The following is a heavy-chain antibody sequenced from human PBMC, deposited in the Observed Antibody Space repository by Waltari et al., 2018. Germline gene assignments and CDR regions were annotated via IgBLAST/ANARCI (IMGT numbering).Heavy chain of an antibody. CDR1: GGSISSYY. J-gene: IGHJ6*02. CDR2: IYYSGST. CDR3: ARVLRFLEGMDV. D-gene: IGHD3-3*01. Sequence: QVQLQESGPGLVKPSETLSLTCTVSGGSISSYYWSWIRQPPGKGLEWIGYIYYSGSTNYNPSLKSRVTISVDTSKNQFSLKLSSVTAADTAVYYCARVLRFLEGMDVWGQGTTVTVSS. V-gene: IGHV4-59*01.